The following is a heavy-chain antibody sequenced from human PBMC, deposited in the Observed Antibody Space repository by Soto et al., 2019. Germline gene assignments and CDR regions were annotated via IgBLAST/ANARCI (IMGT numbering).Heavy chain of an antibody. CDR1: GGSISSGGYY. CDR3: ARDQCGYNGRNGFHP. Sequence: QVQLQESGPGLVKPSQTLSLTCTVSGGSISSGGYYWNWIRQHPGKGLEWIGYIHLSGSTYYNPFHKRRVTLSADPSKNQFRLNVSSVTAAYTAVYYCARDQCGYNGRNGFHPWGQGTPVLVSS. J-gene: IGHJ5*02. CDR2: IHLSGST. V-gene: IGHV4-31*03. D-gene: IGHD5-12*01.